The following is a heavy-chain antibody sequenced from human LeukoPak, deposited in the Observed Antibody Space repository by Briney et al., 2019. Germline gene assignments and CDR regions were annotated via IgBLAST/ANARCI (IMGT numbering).Heavy chain of an antibody. CDR3: ASWGGRGGYYYLDAFDI. Sequence: PGGSLRLSCAASGFTFSSYSMNWVRQAPGKGLEWVSYISSSSSTIYYADSVKGRFTISRDNAKNSLYLQMNSLRAEDTAVYYCASWGGRGGYYYLDAFDIWGQGTMVTVSS. CDR2: ISSSSSTI. CDR1: GFTFSSYS. V-gene: IGHV3-48*01. J-gene: IGHJ3*02. D-gene: IGHD3-22*01.